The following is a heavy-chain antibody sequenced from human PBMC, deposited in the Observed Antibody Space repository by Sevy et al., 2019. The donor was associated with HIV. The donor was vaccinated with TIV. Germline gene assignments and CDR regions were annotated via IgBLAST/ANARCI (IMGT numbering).Heavy chain of an antibody. CDR1: GYTFTSYY. Sequence: ASVKVSCKASGYTFTSYYIHWVRQAPGQGLEWMGVINPSSGRTTYAQKFQGRSTMTRDTSTSIVYMELSSLRSEDTALYYCARDLVIVTGFDPWGQGTLVTDSS. V-gene: IGHV1-46*01. CDR2: INPSSGRT. D-gene: IGHD3-22*01. J-gene: IGHJ5*02. CDR3: ARDLVIVTGFDP.